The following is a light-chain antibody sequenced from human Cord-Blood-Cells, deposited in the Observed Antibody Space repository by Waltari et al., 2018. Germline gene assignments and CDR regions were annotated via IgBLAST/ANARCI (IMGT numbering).Light chain of an antibody. Sequence: QSVLTQPPSASGTPGQRVTISCSGSSSNIGSNTVNWYQQLPGTAPKLHIYSNNQRPSGVPDRFSVSKSGTSASLAISGLQSEDEAYYYCAAWDDSLNGRVFGGGTKLTVL. CDR1: SSNIGSNT. CDR3: AAWDDSLNGRV. V-gene: IGLV1-44*01. CDR2: SNN. J-gene: IGLJ3*02.